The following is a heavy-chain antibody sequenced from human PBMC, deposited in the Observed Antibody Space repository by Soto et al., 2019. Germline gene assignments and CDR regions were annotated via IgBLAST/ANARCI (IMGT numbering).Heavy chain of an antibody. CDR1: GGSISSYY. J-gene: IGHJ4*02. V-gene: IGHV4-59*08. CDR3: ARHNYGSGSTYCDY. CDR2: IYYSGST. D-gene: IGHD3-10*01. Sequence: SETLSLTCTVSGGSISSYYWSWFRQPPGKGLEWIGYIYYSGSTNYNPSLKSRVTISVDTSKNQFSLKLNSMTAADTAVYYCARHNYGSGSTYCDYWGQGTLVTVS.